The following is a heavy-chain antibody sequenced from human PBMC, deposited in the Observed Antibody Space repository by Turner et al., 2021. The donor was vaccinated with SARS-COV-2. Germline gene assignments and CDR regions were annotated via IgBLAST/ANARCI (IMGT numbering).Heavy chain of an antibody. J-gene: IGHJ4*02. D-gene: IGHD6-13*01. Sequence: EVQLVESGGGLVQPGRSLRLSCTTSGFTFGDYGMTWVRQAPGKGLEWVGLITSKAYGGTTEYAESVKGRFIMSRDDSKSIAYLQMNSLKTEDTAVYYCSRDSWQLVKERLDCWGQGTLVTVSS. CDR1: GFTFGDYG. V-gene: IGHV3-49*04. CDR2: ITSKAYGGTT. CDR3: SRDSWQLVKERLDC.